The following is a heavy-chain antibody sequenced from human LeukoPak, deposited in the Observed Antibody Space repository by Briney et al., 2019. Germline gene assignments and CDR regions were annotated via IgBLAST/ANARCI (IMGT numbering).Heavy chain of an antibody. Sequence: SETLSLTCTVSGDSIRSSSYYWAWIRQPPGKGLEWIGFIYYSGSTYYNPSLMSRVTISVDTSNNQFSLKLRSVTAADRAVYFCASRYYYAPIGYFLYWGQGTLVTVSS. J-gene: IGHJ4*01. CDR2: IYYSGST. V-gene: IGHV4-39*01. CDR3: ASRYYYAPIGYFLY. D-gene: IGHD3-10*01. CDR1: GDSIRSSSYY.